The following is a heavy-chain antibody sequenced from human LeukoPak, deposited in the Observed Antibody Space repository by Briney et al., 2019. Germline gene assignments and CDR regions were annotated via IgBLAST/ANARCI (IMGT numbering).Heavy chain of an antibody. CDR2: ISYDGSNK. CDR3: ARDREYYYDSSGYGAFDI. D-gene: IGHD3-22*01. CDR1: GFTFSSYA. V-gene: IGHV3-30-3*01. Sequence: GGSLRLSCAASGFTFSSYAMHWVRQAPGKGLEWVAVISYDGSNKYYADSVKGRFTISRDNSKNTLYLQMNSLRAEDTAVYYCARDREYYYDSSGYGAFDIWGQGTMVTVSS. J-gene: IGHJ3*02.